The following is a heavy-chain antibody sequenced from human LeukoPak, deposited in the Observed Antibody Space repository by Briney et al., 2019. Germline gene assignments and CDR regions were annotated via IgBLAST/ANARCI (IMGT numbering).Heavy chain of an antibody. J-gene: IGHJ6*02. CDR2: IYYSGST. V-gene: IGHV4-59*01. CDR3: ARSYYYGSGSLSHGMDV. CDR1: GGSISGYY. D-gene: IGHD3-10*01. Sequence: PSETLSLTCTVSGGSISGYYWTWIRQPPGKGLEWIGYIYYSGSTNYNPSLKSRVTISVDTSKKQFSLKLSSVTAADTAVYYCARSYYYGSGSLSHGMDVWGQGTTVTVSS.